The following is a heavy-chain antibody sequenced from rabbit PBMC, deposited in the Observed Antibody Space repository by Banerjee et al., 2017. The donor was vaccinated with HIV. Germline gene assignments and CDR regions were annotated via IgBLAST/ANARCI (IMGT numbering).Heavy chain of an antibody. CDR2: IYADSSGST. V-gene: IGHV1S45*01. CDR3: ARAAAVDAGYGLNL. D-gene: IGHD4-2*01. J-gene: IGHJ4*01. Sequence: EESGGGLVQPEGSLTLTCTASGFSFSSSYWPCWVRQAPGKGLEWIACIYADSSGSTYYATWAKGRFTISKTSSTTVTLQMTSLTAADTATYFCARAAAVDAGYGLNLWGPGTLVTVS. CDR1: GFSFSSSYW.